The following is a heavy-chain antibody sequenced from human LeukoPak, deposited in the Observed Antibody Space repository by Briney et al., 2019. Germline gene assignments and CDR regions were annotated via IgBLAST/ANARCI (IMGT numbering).Heavy chain of an antibody. J-gene: IGHJ6*02. D-gene: IGHD2-2*01. Sequence: SESLSLTCAVHGGSLSDYYWSWIRQPPGKGLEWIGEISLSGSTNYNPSLKSRVTMSVDTSKSQVSLKVSSVTAADTSVYYCASGSFYNGMDVWGQGTTVTVSS. CDR2: ISLSGST. V-gene: IGHV4-34*01. CDR3: ASGSFYNGMDV. CDR1: GGSLSDYY.